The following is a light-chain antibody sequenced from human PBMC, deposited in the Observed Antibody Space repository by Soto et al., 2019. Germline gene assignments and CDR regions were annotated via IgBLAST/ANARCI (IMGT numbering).Light chain of an antibody. J-gene: IGLJ1*01. CDR2: GNS. V-gene: IGLV1-40*01. Sequence: QSVLTQPPSVSGAPGQRVTISCTGSSSNIGAGYDVHWYQQLPGTAPKLLMYGNSNRPSGVPDRFSGSKSGTSASLAITGLQAEDEADYYCQSYDNSLSGSLFGTGTKVPVL. CDR3: QSYDNSLSGSL. CDR1: SSNIGAGYD.